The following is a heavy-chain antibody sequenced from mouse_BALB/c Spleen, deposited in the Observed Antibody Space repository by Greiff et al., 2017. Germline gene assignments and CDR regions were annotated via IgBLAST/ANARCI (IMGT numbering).Heavy chain of an antibody. D-gene: IGHD2-13*01. CDR2: INSNGGST. CDR3: ARGYGDYDWFAY. J-gene: IGHJ3*01. V-gene: IGHV5-6-3*01. CDR1: GFTFSSYG. Sequence: EVQVVESGGGLVQPGGSLKLSCAASGFTFSSYGMSWVRQTPDKRLELVATINSNGGSTYYPDSVKGRFTISRDNAKNTLYLQMSSLKSEDTAMYYCARGYGDYDWFAYWGQGTLVTVSA.